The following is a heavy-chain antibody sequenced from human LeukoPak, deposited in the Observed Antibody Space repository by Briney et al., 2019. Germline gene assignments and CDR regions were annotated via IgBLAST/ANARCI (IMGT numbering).Heavy chain of an antibody. Sequence: SETLSLTCTVSGGSISSYYWSWIRQPPGKGLEWIGYIYYSGSTSYNPSLKSRVTISVDTSKNQFSLKLSSVTAADTAVYYCARDLLHYYDSSGYPSRSLDYGMDVWGQGTTVTVSS. CDR2: IYYSGST. V-gene: IGHV4-59*01. D-gene: IGHD3-22*01. CDR3: ARDLLHYYDSSGYPSRSLDYGMDV. J-gene: IGHJ6*02. CDR1: GGSISSYY.